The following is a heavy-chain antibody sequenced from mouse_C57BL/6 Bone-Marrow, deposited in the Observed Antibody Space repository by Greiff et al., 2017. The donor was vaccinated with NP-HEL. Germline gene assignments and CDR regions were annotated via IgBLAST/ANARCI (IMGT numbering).Heavy chain of an antibody. CDR3: ARSGYDYAMDY. V-gene: IGHV1-52*01. J-gene: IGHJ4*01. D-gene: IGHD1-2*01. CDR2: IDPSDSET. CDR1: GYTFTSYW. Sequence: VQLQQPGAELVRPGSSVKLSCKASGYTFTSYWMHWVKQRPIQGLEWIGNIDPSDSETHYNQKFKDKATLTVDKSSSTDYMQLSSLTSEDSAVYYCARSGYDYAMDYWGQGTSLTVSS.